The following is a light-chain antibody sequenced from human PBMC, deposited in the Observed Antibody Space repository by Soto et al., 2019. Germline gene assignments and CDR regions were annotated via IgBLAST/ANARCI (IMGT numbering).Light chain of an antibody. CDR3: QVYGPSPPIT. Sequence: EIVLTQSPGTLSLSPGERATLSCRASQSVSSSYLAWFQQKPGQAPRVLIYGASSRATGIPDRFSGSGSGTDFTLTISRLEPEDFAVYYCQVYGPSPPITFGQGTRLEL. CDR1: QSVSSSY. V-gene: IGKV3-20*01. J-gene: IGKJ5*01. CDR2: GAS.